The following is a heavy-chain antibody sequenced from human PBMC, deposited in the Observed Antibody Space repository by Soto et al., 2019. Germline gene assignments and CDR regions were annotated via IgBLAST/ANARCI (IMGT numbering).Heavy chain of an antibody. CDR1: GYTFTDYY. J-gene: IGHJ6*02. CDR2: INPNSGDT. V-gene: IGHV1-2*06. D-gene: IGHD3-22*01. CDR3: ARDWYYYDSSGYSKPVWYYYYWMDV. Sequence: QVQLVQSGAEVKKPGASVKVSCKASGYTFTDYYMHWVRQAPGQGLEWMGRINPNSGDTSFAPKFQGRVTMTRDTSITTAYMELSRLRSDDTAVYYCARDWYYYDSSGYSKPVWYYYYWMDVWGQGTTVTVSS.